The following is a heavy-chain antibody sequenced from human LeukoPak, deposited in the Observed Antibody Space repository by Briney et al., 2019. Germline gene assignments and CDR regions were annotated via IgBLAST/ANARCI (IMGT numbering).Heavy chain of an antibody. CDR2: ISGGGGST. CDR3: ARDIVVVPAAEDYGMDV. CDR1: GFTFSSYA. J-gene: IGHJ6*04. V-gene: IGHV3-23*01. D-gene: IGHD2-2*01. Sequence: GASLRLSCAASGFTFSSYAMRWVRQAPGKGLDWVSGISGGGGSTYYADSVKGRFTISRDNAKNSLYLQMNSLRAEDTAVDYCARDIVVVPAAEDYGMDVWGKGTTVTVSS.